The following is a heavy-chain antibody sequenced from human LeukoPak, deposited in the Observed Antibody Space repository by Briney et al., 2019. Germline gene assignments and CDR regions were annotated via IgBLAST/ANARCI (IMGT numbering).Heavy chain of an antibody. CDR3: ARGHLVVVLDY. D-gene: IGHD3-22*01. V-gene: IGHV4-34*01. CDR1: GGSFSGYY. J-gene: IGHJ4*02. Sequence: SETLSLTCAVYGGSFSGYYWSWIRQPPGKGLEWIGEINHSGSTNYNPSLKSRVTISVDTSKNQFSLKLSSVTAADTAVYYCARGHLVVVLDYWGQGTLVTVS. CDR2: INHSGST.